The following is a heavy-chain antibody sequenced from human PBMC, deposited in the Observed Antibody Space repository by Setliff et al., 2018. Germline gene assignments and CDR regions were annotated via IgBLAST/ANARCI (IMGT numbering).Heavy chain of an antibody. CDR3: ARVGGLLVATMPFDY. CDR2: LSFAGDA. D-gene: IGHD5-12*01. V-gene: IGHV4-39*02. CDR1: GDSISSGYYY. J-gene: IGHJ4*02. Sequence: PSETLSLTCTVSGDSISSGYYYWAWIRQTPGKGLEWVGSLSFAGDAYYNPSLKSRVTISLDPSQNQFSLKLRSVTAADTAVYFCARVGGLLVATMPFDYWGPGTLVTVSS.